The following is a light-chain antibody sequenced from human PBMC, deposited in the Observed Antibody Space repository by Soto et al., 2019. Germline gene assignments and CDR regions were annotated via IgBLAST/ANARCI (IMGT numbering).Light chain of an antibody. V-gene: IGKV1-39*01. J-gene: IGKJ3*01. CDR1: QSISSY. Sequence: DLQMTQSPSSLSASVGDRVTITCRASQSISSYLNWYQQKPGKAPNLLIYAASNLQSDVPSRFSGSGSGTDFTLTISSLQPEDFATYYCQQSYSTPRTFGPGTKVDIK. CDR2: AAS. CDR3: QQSYSTPRT.